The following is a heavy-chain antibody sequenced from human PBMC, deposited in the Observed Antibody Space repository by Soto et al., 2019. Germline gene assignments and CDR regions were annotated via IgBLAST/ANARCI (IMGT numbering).Heavy chain of an antibody. V-gene: IGHV1-8*01. CDR2: MNPNSGNT. Sequence: ASVKVSCKASGYTFTSYDINWVRQATGQGLEWMGWMNPNSGNTGYAQKFQGGVTMTRNTSISTAYMELSSLRSEDTAVYYCAQGYCSGGSCYGDPKLFDYWGQGTLVTVSS. CDR3: AQGYCSGGSCYGDPKLFDY. CDR1: GYTFTSYD. D-gene: IGHD2-15*01. J-gene: IGHJ4*02.